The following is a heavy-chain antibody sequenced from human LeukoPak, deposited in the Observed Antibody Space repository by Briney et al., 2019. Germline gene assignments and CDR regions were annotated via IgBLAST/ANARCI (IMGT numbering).Heavy chain of an antibody. J-gene: IGHJ5*02. CDR2: IIPILGIA. Sequence: ASVKVSCKASGGTFSSYAISWVRQAPGQGLEWMERIIPILGIANYAQKFQGRVTITADKSTSTAYMELSSLRSEDTAVYYCARVPHYDFWSGPNWFDPWGQRTLVTVSS. D-gene: IGHD3-3*01. CDR1: GGTFSSYA. CDR3: ARVPHYDFWSGPNWFDP. V-gene: IGHV1-69*04.